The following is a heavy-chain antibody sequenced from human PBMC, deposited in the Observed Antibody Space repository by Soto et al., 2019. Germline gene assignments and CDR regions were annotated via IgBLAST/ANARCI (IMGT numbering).Heavy chain of an antibody. Sequence: PSETLSLTCTVSGGSISSGGYYWSWIRQHPGKGLEWIGYIYYSGSTYYNPSLKSRVTISVDTSKNQFPLKLSSVTAADTAVYYCARGSFGVVRLYYYMDVWGKGTTVTVSS. CDR2: IYYSGST. CDR1: GGSISSGGYY. V-gene: IGHV4-31*03. D-gene: IGHD3-3*01. J-gene: IGHJ6*03. CDR3: ARGSFGVVRLYYYMDV.